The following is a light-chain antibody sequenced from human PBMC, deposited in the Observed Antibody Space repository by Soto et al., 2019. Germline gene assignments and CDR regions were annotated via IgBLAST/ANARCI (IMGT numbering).Light chain of an antibody. J-gene: IGLJ1*01. Sequence: QSVLTQPASVSGSPGQSITLSCTGTSSDVGAYNYVSWYQQHPGKAPKLMIYEVSNRPSGVSNRFSGSKSGSTASLTISGLQAEDEADYYCSSYTSSSTYVFGTGTRPPS. CDR2: EVS. V-gene: IGLV2-14*01. CDR1: SSDVGAYNY. CDR3: SSYTSSSTYV.